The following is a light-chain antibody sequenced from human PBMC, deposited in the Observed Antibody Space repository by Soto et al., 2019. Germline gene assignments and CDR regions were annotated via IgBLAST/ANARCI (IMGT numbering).Light chain of an antibody. CDR1: QSIDTW. CDR2: EAT. V-gene: IGKV1-5*01. Sequence: DIQMTQSPSTLSASVGDRVIITCRASQSIDTWLAWYQHKPGRAPEVLISEATSLERGVPSRFSGSGSGTEFSLTISSLQPDDFATYYCQQYSSHTGTFGQGTRLEVQ. CDR3: QQYSSHTGT. J-gene: IGKJ2*01.